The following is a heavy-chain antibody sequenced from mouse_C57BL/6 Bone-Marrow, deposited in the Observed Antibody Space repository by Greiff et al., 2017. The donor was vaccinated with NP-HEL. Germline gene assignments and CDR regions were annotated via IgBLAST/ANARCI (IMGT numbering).Heavy chain of an antibody. CDR1: GFTFSDYY. CDR2: ISNGGGST. V-gene: IGHV5-12*01. CDR3: ARHGGVTTYYYAMDY. D-gene: IGHD2-5*01. J-gene: IGHJ4*01. Sequence: EVQLVESGGGLVQPGGSLKLSCAASGFTFSDYYMYWVRQTPEKRLEWVAYISNGGGSTYYPDTVKGRFSISRDNAKNTLYLQMSRLKSEDTAMYYCARHGGVTTYYYAMDYWGQGTSVTVSS.